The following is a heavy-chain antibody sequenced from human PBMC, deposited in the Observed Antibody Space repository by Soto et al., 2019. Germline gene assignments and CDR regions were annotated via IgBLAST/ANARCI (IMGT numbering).Heavy chain of an antibody. CDR1: GGSINRGGYY. CDR3: ARVYDSSGYPAAGGAFDI. D-gene: IGHD3-22*01. J-gene: IGHJ3*02. V-gene: IGHV4-31*03. CDR2: IYYSGTT. Sequence: PSETLSLTCTVSGGSINRGGYYWSWILQHPGKGLEWIGYIYYSGTTYYNPSLKSRVTISVDTSKNRFSLKLSSVTAADTAVYYCARVYDSSGYPAAGGAFDIWGQGTMVTVSS.